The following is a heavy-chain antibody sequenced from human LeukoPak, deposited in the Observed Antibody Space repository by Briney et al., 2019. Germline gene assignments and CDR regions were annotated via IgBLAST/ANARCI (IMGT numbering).Heavy chain of an antibody. CDR2: IIPIFGTA. Sequence: SVRVSSEASGGTFSSYAISWVRQAPGQGLEWMGGIIPIFGTANYAQKFQGRVTITTDESTSTDYMELSSLRSEDTTVYYCARDNNAGANWFDPWGQGTLVTVSS. V-gene: IGHV1-69*05. CDR1: GGTFSSYA. J-gene: IGHJ5*02. CDR3: ARDNNAGANWFDP. D-gene: IGHD1/OR15-1a*01.